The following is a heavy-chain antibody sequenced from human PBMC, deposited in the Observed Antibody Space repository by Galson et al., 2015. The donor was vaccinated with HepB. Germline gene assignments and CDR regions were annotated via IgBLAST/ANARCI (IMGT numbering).Heavy chain of an antibody. V-gene: IGHV3-21*01. CDR1: GFTFTTSG. Sequence: SLRLSCAASGFTFTTSGMTWVRQAPGKGLEWVAVIGYSGTYRHYADSVKGRFAISRDNAKNSVYLQMNSLRVKDTAVYYCARDASEWSRDYWGQGTLVAVSS. D-gene: IGHD3-3*01. CDR2: IGYSGTYR. CDR3: ARDASEWSRDY. J-gene: IGHJ4*02.